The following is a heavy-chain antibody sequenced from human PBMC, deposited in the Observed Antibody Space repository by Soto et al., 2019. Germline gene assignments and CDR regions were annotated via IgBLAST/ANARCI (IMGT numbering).Heavy chain of an antibody. Sequence: PGGSMRLSCATSGLRLSNYRMNWVRQARGKGLEWVASISGSGRDTFYRDSVKGRFTIYRDNGESSVVLQMNSLKVDDTAVYHYAMLLLVRTSSYYCGMVVWGPLTTVTVSS. CDR1: GLRLSNYR. CDR3: AMLLLVRTSSYYCGMVV. J-gene: IGHJ6*02. D-gene: IGHD2-15*01. V-gene: IGHV3-21*06. CDR2: ISGSGRDT.